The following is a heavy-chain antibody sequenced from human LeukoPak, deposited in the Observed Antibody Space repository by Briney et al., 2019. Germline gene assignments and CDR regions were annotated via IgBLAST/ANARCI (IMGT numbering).Heavy chain of an antibody. V-gene: IGHV3-21*01. CDR1: GFTFITYS. CDR3: VAAAGYYFDY. Sequence: GGALRLSCAASGFTFITYSMNWVRQAGGKGLEWVSSIDSTSTYIFYADSLKGRVTISRDNAKNSLILHMNSLRAEDTAVYYCVAAAGYYFDYWGQGTLVTVSS. CDR2: IDSTSTYI. J-gene: IGHJ4*02. D-gene: IGHD6-25*01.